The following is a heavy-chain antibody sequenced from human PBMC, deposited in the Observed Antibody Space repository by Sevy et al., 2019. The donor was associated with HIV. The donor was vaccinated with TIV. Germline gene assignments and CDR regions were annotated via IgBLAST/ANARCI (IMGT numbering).Heavy chain of an antibody. J-gene: IGHJ6*02. CDR2: ISSSSTI. CDR3: AGGSGSGSYPEIYYYYGMDV. D-gene: IGHD3-10*01. Sequence: GGSLRLSCAASGFTFSSYAMSWVRQAPGKGLEWVSYISSSSTIYYADSVKGRFTISRDNAKNSLYLQMNSLRDEDTAVYYCAGGSGSGSYPEIYYYYGMDVWGQGTTVTVSS. V-gene: IGHV3-48*02. CDR1: GFTFSSYA.